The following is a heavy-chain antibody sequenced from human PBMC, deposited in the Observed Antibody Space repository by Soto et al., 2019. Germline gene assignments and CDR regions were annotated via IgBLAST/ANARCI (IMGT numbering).Heavy chain of an antibody. D-gene: IGHD3-22*01. V-gene: IGHV3-73*01. Sequence: GGSLRLSCAASGFTFSGSAMHWVRQASGKGLEWVGRIRSKANSYATAYAASVKGRFTISRDDSKNTAYLQMNSLKTEDTAVYYCTRRPYYYDSSGYYSDAFDIWGQGTMVTVSS. CDR3: TRRPYYYDSSGYYSDAFDI. CDR2: IRSKANSYAT. J-gene: IGHJ3*02. CDR1: GFTFSGSA.